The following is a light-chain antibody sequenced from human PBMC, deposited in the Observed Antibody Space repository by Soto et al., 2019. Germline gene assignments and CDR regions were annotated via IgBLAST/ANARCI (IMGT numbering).Light chain of an antibody. CDR2: GXS. CDR3: PHALSLTIT. J-gene: IGKJ5*01. CDR1: QGISHW. Sequence: TQSATSVPASVGDRLCVAXRARQGISHWLAWYQQKPGXAPKXXXDGXSTLQRGGPLRLSGSGSATDFTLTSSSLQPEDSAHYYCPHALSLTITVAQRTRLDIK. V-gene: IGKV1D-12*01.